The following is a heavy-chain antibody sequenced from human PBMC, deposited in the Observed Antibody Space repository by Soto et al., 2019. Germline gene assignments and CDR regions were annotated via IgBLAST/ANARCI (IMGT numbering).Heavy chain of an antibody. CDR3: ARTYCGGDCYPTPRYYGMDV. CDR2: ISSSGSYT. D-gene: IGHD2-21*02. V-gene: IGHV3-11*06. CDR1: RFTFTDYY. J-gene: IGHJ6*02. Sequence: GGSLRLSCAASRFTFTDYYMSWIRQAPGKGLEWVSYISSSGSYTNCADSVKGRFTISRDNAKNSLYLQMNSLRAEDTAVYYCARTYCGGDCYPTPRYYGMDVWGQGTTVTVSS.